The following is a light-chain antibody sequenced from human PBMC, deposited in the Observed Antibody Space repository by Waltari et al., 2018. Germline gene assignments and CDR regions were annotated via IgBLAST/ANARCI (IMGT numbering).Light chain of an antibody. Sequence: QSVLTQPPSASATPGPRVTISCSGGTSNIGNNTVNWYQQLPGTAPKLLIYSNNQRPSGVPDRFSGSKSGTSASLAISGLQSEDEADYYCAAWDDSLNGYLFGIGTKVTVL. J-gene: IGLJ1*01. CDR1: TSNIGNNT. CDR3: AAWDDSLNGYL. V-gene: IGLV1-44*01. CDR2: SNN.